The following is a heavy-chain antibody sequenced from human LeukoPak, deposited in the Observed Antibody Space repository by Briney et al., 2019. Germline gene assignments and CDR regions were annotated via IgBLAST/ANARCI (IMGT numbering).Heavy chain of an antibody. Sequence: GASVKVSCKASGYTFRNYAITWVRQAPGQGLEWMGWITAYNGNTNYAQKFQGRVTMTTDTSTTTAYMELRNLKSDDTAVYYCARDCSGGTCSSHWFDPWGQGTLVTVSS. CDR1: GYTFRNYA. CDR3: ARDCSGGTCSSHWFDP. D-gene: IGHD2-15*01. V-gene: IGHV1-18*01. J-gene: IGHJ5*02. CDR2: ITAYNGNT.